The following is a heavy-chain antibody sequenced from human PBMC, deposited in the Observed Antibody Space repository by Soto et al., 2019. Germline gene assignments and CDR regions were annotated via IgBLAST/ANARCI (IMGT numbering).Heavy chain of an antibody. CDR3: ARHEGWTGPDQ. Sequence: LSLTCAVSGASIGSGGWWSWVRQPPGKGLEWIAEIFRDGNTNYSPSLKSRVTISVDKSQNQFSLNVYSVTAADTAVYYCARHEGWTGPDQWGQGTLVTVS. CDR1: GASIGSGGW. V-gene: IGHV4-4*02. J-gene: IGHJ5*02. D-gene: IGHD2-8*02. CDR2: IFRDGNT.